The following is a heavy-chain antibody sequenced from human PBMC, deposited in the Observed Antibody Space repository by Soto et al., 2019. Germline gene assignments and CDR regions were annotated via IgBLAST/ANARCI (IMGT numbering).Heavy chain of an antibody. V-gene: IGHV3-21*01. CDR1: GFTFSSYS. J-gene: IGHJ5*02. Sequence: GGSLRLSCAASGFTFSSYSMNWVRQAPGKGLEWVSSISSSSSYIYYADSVKGRFTISRDNAKNSLYLQMNSLRAEDTAVYYCARAPSAGDIVVVPAAIVWFDPWGQGTLVTGSS. D-gene: IGHD2-2*02. CDR2: ISSSSSYI. CDR3: ARAPSAGDIVVVPAAIVWFDP.